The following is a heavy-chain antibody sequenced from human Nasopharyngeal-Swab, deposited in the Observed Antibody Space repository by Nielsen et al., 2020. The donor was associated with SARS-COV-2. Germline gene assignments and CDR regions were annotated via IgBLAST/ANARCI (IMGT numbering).Heavy chain of an antibody. J-gene: IGHJ4*02. D-gene: IGHD5-12*01. CDR2: IVPALGLP. CDR3: AREGEYGAYDAPDY. Sequence: SVQVSCKTSGDTFTNSAISWVRQAPGQGLEWMGGIVPALGLPNYAQKFRGRVTISADRSTTTSYLELNSLRSEDTAIYYCAREGEYGAYDAPDYWGQGTLVTVSS. V-gene: IGHV1-69*10. CDR1: GDTFTNSA.